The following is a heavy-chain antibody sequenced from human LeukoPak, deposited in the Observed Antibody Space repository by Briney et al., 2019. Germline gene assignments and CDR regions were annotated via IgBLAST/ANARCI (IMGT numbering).Heavy chain of an antibody. CDR1: GGSISSDSYY. D-gene: IGHD6-19*01. Sequence: SETLSLTCTVSGGSISSDSYYWAWIRQPPGKGLEWIASIYYSGSTYYNPSLKSRVTVSVDTSRNQFSLKLNSVTAADTAVYYCASLAVAGLSEGYWGQGTLVIASS. V-gene: IGHV4-39*01. CDR3: ASLAVAGLSEGY. CDR2: IYYSGST. J-gene: IGHJ4*02.